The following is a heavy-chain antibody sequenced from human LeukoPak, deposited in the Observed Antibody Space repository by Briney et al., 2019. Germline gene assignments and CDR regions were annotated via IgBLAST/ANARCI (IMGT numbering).Heavy chain of an antibody. J-gene: IGHJ4*02. CDR1: GDSISSGSYY. D-gene: IGHD7-27*01. Sequence: SETLSLTCIVSGDSISSGSYYWTWIRQPAGRGLEWIGRFYTSGSTNYNPSLKSRVTISADTSKNQFSLKLSSVTAADTAVYYCASRKLGNDYWGQGTLVTVSS. V-gene: IGHV4-61*02. CDR3: ASRKLGNDY. CDR2: FYTSGST.